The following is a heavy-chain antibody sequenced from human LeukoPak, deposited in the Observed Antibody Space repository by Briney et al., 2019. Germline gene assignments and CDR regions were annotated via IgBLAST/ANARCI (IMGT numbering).Heavy chain of an antibody. CDR2: ISAYNGNT. V-gene: IGHV1-18*01. CDR1: GYTFTSYG. J-gene: IGHJ4*02. Sequence: ASVKVSCKASGYTFTSYGISWVRQAPGQGLEWMGWISAYNGNTNYAQKLQGRVTMTTDTSTSTAYMELRSLRSDDTAVYYCARVIRYSGSWPFDYWGQGTLVTVSS. CDR3: ARVIRYSGSWPFDY. D-gene: IGHD6-13*01.